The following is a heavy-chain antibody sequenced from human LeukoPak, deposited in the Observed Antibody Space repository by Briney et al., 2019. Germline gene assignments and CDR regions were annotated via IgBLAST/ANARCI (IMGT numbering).Heavy chain of an antibody. D-gene: IGHD3-3*01. Sequence: PGGSLRLSCAASGFTFRNYAMNWVRQAPGKGLEWVSGFSGSGSTTDYADSVKGRFTISRDNSKNTLYLQMNSLRAEDTAIYYCARDERLLSFLKWGQGTLVTVSS. V-gene: IGHV3-23*01. CDR2: FSGSGSTT. CDR3: ARDERLLSFLK. J-gene: IGHJ4*02. CDR1: GFTFRNYA.